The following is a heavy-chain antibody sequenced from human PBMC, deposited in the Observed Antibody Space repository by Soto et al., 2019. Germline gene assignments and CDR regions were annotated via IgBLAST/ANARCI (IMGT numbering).Heavy chain of an antibody. V-gene: IGHV3-33*06. J-gene: IGHJ4*02. D-gene: IGHD6-19*01. CDR1: GFTFSSYG. Sequence: GGSLRLSCAASGFTFSSYGMHWVRQAPGKGLEWVAVIWYDGSNKYYADSVKGRFTISRDNSKNTLYLQMNSLRAEDTAVFYCAKERSSGWSFDYWGQGTLVTVSS. CDR3: AKERSSGWSFDY. CDR2: IWYDGSNK.